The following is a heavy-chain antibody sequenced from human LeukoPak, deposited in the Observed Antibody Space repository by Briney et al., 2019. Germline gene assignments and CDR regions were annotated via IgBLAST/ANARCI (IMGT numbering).Heavy chain of an antibody. CDR1: GYSISSGYY. CDR2: IYHSGAT. CDR3: ARDLGMAGIAPVDY. J-gene: IGHJ4*02. Sequence: PSETLSLTCTVSGYSISSGYYWGWIRQSPEKGLEWIGRIYHSGATYYNPSLKSRVTISVDTSKNQFSLKVTSVTAADTAVYYCARDLGMAGIAPVDYWGQGTLVTVSS. V-gene: IGHV4-38-2*02. D-gene: IGHD6-19*01.